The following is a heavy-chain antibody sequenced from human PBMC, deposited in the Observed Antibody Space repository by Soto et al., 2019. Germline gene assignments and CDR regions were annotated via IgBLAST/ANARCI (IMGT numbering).Heavy chain of an antibody. V-gene: IGHV1-18*01. J-gene: IGHJ4*02. CDR2: ISAYNGNA. CDR1: GYTFINFG. CDR3: ARHHDS. Sequence: ASVKVSCKASGYTFINFGISWVRQAPGQGLEWMGWISAYNGNANYAQNFQGRVTMTTDTSTSTAYMELRSLRSDDTAVYYCARHHDSWGQGTLVTVSS.